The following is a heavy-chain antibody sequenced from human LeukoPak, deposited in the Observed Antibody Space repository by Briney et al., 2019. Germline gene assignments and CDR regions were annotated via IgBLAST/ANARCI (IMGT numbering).Heavy chain of an antibody. J-gene: IGHJ4*02. CDR3: ARDEWAGTVAY. CDR2: ISGSGGST. V-gene: IGHV3-23*01. D-gene: IGHD6-19*01. Sequence: GGSLRLSCAASGFTFNSYWMHWVRQAPGKGLEWVSGISGSGGSTYYADSVKGRFTISRDNSKNTLYLQMNSLIAEDTAVYYCARDEWAGTVAYWGQGTLVTVSS. CDR1: GFTFNSYW.